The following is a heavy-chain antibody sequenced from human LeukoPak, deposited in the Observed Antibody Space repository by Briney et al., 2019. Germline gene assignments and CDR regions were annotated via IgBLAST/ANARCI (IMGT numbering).Heavy chain of an antibody. CDR3: AREAAGYSSGWPDY. CDR2: ISSSGTTI. V-gene: IGHV3-48*04. D-gene: IGHD6-19*01. CDR1: GFTFSTYS. Sequence: GGSLRLSCAASGFTFSTYSMNWVRQAPGKGLEWVSYISSSGTTIYYADSVNGRFTISRDNAKNALYLQMNSLRAEDTAVYYCAREAAGYSSGWPDYWGQGTLVTVSS. J-gene: IGHJ4*02.